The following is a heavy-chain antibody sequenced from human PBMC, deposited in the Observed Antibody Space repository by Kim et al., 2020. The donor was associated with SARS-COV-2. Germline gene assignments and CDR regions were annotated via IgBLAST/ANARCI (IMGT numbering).Heavy chain of an antibody. CDR1: GGSFSGYY. CDR3: ARSGKRGYPSNY. Sequence: SETLSLTCAVYGGSFSGYYWSWIRQPPGKGLEWIGEINHSGSTNYNPSLKSRVTISVDTSKNQFSLKLSSVTAADTAVYYCARSGKRGYPSNYWGQGTL. CDR2: INHSGST. D-gene: IGHD5-18*01. V-gene: IGHV4-34*01. J-gene: IGHJ4*02.